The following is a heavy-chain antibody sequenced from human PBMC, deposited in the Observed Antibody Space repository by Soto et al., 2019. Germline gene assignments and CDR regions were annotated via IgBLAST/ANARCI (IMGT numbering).Heavy chain of an antibody. CDR2: ISGSDGKT. CDR3: ARWRYLDY. J-gene: IGHJ4*02. D-gene: IGHD2-15*01. Sequence: DVQLWESGGGLVQPGGSLRLSCAASGFSFGSYAISWVRQAPGKGLEWVSTISGSDGKTFYADSVKGRFSISRDNSQNTLYLQMNSLSADDTSIYSCARWRYLDYWGQGTRVTVSS. CDR1: GFSFGSYA. V-gene: IGHV3-23*01.